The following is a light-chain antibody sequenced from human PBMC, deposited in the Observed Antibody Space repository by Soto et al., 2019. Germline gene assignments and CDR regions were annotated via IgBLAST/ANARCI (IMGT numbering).Light chain of an antibody. V-gene: IGKV1-33*01. CDR3: QQYDNLPAYT. CDR2: DAS. Sequence: DIQMTQSPSSQSASVGDRVTITCQASQDISNYLNWYQQKPGKAPKLLIYDASNLETGVPSRFSGSGSGTDFTFTISSLQPEDIATYYCQQYDNLPAYTFGQGTKLEIK. CDR1: QDISNY. J-gene: IGKJ2*01.